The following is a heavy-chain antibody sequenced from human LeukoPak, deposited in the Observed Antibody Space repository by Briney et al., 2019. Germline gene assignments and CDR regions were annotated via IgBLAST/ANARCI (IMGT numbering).Heavy chain of an antibody. D-gene: IGHD3-22*01. CDR1: GGSFSGYY. Sequence: SETLSLTCAVCGGSFSGYYWSWIRHPPGKGLEWIGEINHSGSTNYNPSLKSRVTISVDTSKNQFSLKLSSVTAADTAVYYCASRRDSSGYYFDYWGQGTLVTVSS. CDR2: INHSGST. CDR3: ASRRDSSGYYFDY. V-gene: IGHV4-34*01. J-gene: IGHJ4*02.